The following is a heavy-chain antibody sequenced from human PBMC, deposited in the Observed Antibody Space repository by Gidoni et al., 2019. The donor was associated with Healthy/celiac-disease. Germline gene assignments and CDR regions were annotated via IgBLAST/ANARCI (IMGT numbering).Heavy chain of an antibody. D-gene: IGHD2-15*01. CDR3: AKFQEVVVVAAKYGFDY. J-gene: IGHJ4*02. CDR1: GFPFSSYA. Sequence: EVQLLESGGGLVQPGGSLRLSCAASGFPFSSYAMSWVRQAPGKGLEWVSAIRGRGGSTYYADSVKGRFTIARDNSKNTLYLQMNSLRAEETAVDYCAKFQEVVVVAAKYGFDYWGQGTLVTVSS. CDR2: IRGRGGST. V-gene: IGHV3-23*01.